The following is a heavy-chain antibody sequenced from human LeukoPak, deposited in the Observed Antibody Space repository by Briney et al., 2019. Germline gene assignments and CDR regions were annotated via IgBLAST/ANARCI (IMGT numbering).Heavy chain of an antibody. V-gene: IGHV3-30*02. CDR2: IRYDAKTE. CDR3: AKDLNTVVMQYFDS. CDR1: GFPFTSYG. J-gene: IGHJ4*02. Sequence: PGGSLRLSCTGSGFPFTSYGMHWVRQTPRRGLEWVAFIRYDAKTEYYADSVKGRFTIAREDSHSTVHLHMKDLRPDDAAIYFCAKDLNTVVMQYFDSWGQGTLVIVSS. D-gene: IGHD2-21*01.